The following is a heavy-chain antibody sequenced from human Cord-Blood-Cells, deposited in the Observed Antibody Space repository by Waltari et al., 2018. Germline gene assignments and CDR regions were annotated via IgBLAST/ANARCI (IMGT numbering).Heavy chain of an antibody. V-gene: IGHV1-2*02. CDR1: GYTVTGYT. D-gene: IGHD7-27*01. J-gene: IGHJ2*01. CDR2: INPNSGGT. CDR3: AVSNWGEDGYFDL. Sequence: QVQLVQYRAEVKKPGASVKVSCQAPGYTVTGYTMPYVRQAPGQGHEWMGWINPNSGGTNYAQKFQGRVTMTRDTSISTAYMELSRLRSDDTAVYYCAVSNWGEDGYFDLWGRGTLVTVSS.